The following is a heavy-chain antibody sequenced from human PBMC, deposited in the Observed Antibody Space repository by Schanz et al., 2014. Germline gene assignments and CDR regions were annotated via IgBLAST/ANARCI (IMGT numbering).Heavy chain of an antibody. V-gene: IGHV4-4*02. J-gene: IGHJ4*02. CDR2: IYYSVTT. CDR1: GASVSSDNW. CDR3: ARGHIIDY. D-gene: IGHD2-21*01. Sequence: QVQLEESGAGLVKPSGTLSLTCAVSGASVSSDNWWNWVRQPPGKGLEWIGYIYYSVTTNYNPSLKSRVTISVDTSKNQFSLKLSSVTAADTAVYYCARGHIIDYWGQGTLVTVSS.